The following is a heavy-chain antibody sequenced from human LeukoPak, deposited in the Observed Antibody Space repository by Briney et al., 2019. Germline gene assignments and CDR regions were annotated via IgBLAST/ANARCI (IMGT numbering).Heavy chain of an antibody. CDR1: GFTFSSYE. J-gene: IGHJ3*02. CDR3: ARDGDSSGYYAAFDI. Sequence: GGSLRLSCAASGFTFSSYEMNWVRQAPGKGLEWVSYISSSGSTIYYADSVKGRLTISRDNAKNSLYLQMNSLRAEDTAVYYCARDGDSSGYYAAFDIWGQGTMVTVSS. D-gene: IGHD3-22*01. V-gene: IGHV3-48*03. CDR2: ISSSGSTI.